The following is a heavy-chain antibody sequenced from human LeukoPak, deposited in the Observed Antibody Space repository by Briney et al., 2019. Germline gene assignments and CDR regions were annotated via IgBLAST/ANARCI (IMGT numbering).Heavy chain of an antibody. D-gene: IGHD3-9*01. CDR3: ARERRGGYYDILTGYYKH. J-gene: IGHJ4*02. CDR1: GYTFTSYG. CDR2: ISAYNGNT. V-gene: IGHV1-18*01. Sequence: ASVKVSCKASGYTFTSYGISWVRQAPGQGLEWMGWISAYNGNTNYAQKFQGRVTITADKSTSTAYMELSSLRSEDTAVYYCARERRGGYYDILTGYYKHWGQGTLVTVSS.